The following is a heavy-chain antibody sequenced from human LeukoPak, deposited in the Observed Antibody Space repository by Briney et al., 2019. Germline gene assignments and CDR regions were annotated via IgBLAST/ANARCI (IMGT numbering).Heavy chain of an antibody. CDR1: GFTFSSYW. Sequence: GGSLRLSCAASGFTFSSYWMHWVRQAPGKGLVWVSFIYSDNTHYSDSVKGRFTISRDNSKNTLYLQMNSLRAEDTAVYYCARRAGAYSHPYDYWGQGTLVTVSS. CDR3: ARRAGAYSHPYDY. CDR2: IYSDNT. V-gene: IGHV3-74*01. J-gene: IGHJ4*02. D-gene: IGHD4/OR15-4a*01.